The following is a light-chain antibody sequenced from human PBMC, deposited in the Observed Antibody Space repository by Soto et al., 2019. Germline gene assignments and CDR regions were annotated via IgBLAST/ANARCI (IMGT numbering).Light chain of an antibody. V-gene: IGKV3-20*01. CDR3: QQFGSSLLT. Sequence: EIVLTQSPGTLSLSPGERATLSCRASQSVSSSYLAWYQQKPGQAPRLLIYGASSRATGSPDRFSGSGSGTDFTLTISRPEPEDFAVYYCQQFGSSLLTFGGGTKVEIK. CDR2: GAS. CDR1: QSVSSSY. J-gene: IGKJ4*01.